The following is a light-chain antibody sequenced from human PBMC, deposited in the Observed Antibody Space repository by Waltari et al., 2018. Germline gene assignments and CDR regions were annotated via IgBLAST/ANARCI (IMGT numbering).Light chain of an antibody. CDR3: FSNAGSHV. V-gene: IGLV2-8*01. J-gene: IGLJ1*01. Sequence: QSALPQPPSASGSPGQSVTISCTGTSSDVGGYKYVSWYQQHPGKAPKLMIYEVSKRPSGVPDRFSGSKSGNTASLTVSGLQAEDEADYYCFSNAGSHVFGTGTKVTVL. CDR1: SSDVGGYKY. CDR2: EVS.